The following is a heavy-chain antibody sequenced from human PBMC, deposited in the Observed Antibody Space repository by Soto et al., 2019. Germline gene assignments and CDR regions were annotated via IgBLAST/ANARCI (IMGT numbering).Heavy chain of an antibody. V-gene: IGHV1-69*12. J-gene: IGHJ2*01. D-gene: IGHD5-12*01. CDR3: ARGNHRWLQLWYFDL. Sequence: QVQLVQSGAEVKKPGSSVTVSCKASGGTFSSYTISWVRQAPRQVLEWMGGIIPIFGTANYAQKFQGRVTITADESTSTAYMELSSLRSEDTAVYYCARGNHRWLQLWYFDLWGRCTLVTVSS. CDR1: GGTFSSYT. CDR2: IIPIFGTA.